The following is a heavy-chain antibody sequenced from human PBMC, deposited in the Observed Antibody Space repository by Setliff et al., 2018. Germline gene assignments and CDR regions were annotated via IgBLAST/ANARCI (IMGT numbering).Heavy chain of an antibody. V-gene: IGHV4-39*01. D-gene: IGHD3-10*01. CDR3: ARHKSNGSGSYPSLYMDV. CDR2: IYYSSST. J-gene: IGHJ6*03. CDR1: GGSISSGNYY. Sequence: SETLSLTCRVSGGSISSGNYYWGLIRQPPGKGLEWVATIYYSSSTCSNLSLKSRLIISVDAPDNQFSVKLSSVTAADTAVYYCARHKSNGSGSYPSLYMDVWGKGIMVTVSS.